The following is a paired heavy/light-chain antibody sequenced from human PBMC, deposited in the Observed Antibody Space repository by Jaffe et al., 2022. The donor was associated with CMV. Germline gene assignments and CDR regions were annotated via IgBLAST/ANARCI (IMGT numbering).Light chain of an antibody. CDR3: HQTGT. CDR2: YAS. J-gene: IGKJ1*01. V-gene: IGKV6-21*02. CDR1: QNIGSN. Sequence: DIVLTQSPDFQSVTPTEKVTITCRASQNIGSNLHWYQQKPDQSPKLLIKYASQSISGVPSRFSGSGSGTDFTLTINSLEPEDVATYYCHQTGTFGQGTKVEIK.
Heavy chain of an antibody. Sequence: QVQLQESGPGLVKPSETLSLTCTVSGGSIRNYYWSWIRQPPGKGLEWVGYIYYSGSTNYNPSLKSRVTISVDTSKNQFSLNLSSVTAADTAVYYCAGPTVNPGAPFDIWGQGTMVTVSS. D-gene: IGHD3-10*01. CDR1: GGSIRNYY. CDR2: IYYSGST. CDR3: AGPTVNPGAPFDI. V-gene: IGHV4-59*08. J-gene: IGHJ3*02.